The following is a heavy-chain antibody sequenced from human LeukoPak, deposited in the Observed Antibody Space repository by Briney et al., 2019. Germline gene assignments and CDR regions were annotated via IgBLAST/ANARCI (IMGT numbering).Heavy chain of an antibody. CDR3: ARSTRSSALRT. D-gene: IGHD2-15*01. V-gene: IGHV4-59*11. J-gene: IGHJ4*02. Sequence: KPSETLSLTCTVSGASMNSHYWSWIRQPPGKGLEWIGYIFYSGSTNYKPSLKSRVTISVDRSKNQFSLRLSSVTAADTAVYFCARSTRSSALRTWGQGTLVTVSS. CDR1: GASMNSHY. CDR2: IFYSGST.